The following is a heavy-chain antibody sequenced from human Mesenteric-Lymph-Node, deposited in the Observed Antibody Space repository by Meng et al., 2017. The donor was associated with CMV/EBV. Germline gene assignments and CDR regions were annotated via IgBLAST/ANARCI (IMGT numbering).Heavy chain of an antibody. CDR2: IYPGDSDT. CDR1: GYSFTNYW. Sequence: GGSLRLSCKGSGYSFTNYWIGWVRQMPGKGLEWMGIIYPGDSDTRYSPSFQGQVTISADKSINITYLRWSSLRASDTAMYYCARHRDPLLSSPFDFWGQGTLVTVSS. V-gene: IGHV5-51*01. D-gene: IGHD2-21*01. CDR3: ARHRDPLLSSPFDF. J-gene: IGHJ4*02.